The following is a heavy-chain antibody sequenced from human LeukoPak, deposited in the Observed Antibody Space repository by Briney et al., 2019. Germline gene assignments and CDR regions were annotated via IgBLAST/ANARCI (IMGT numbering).Heavy chain of an antibody. D-gene: IGHD3-3*01. J-gene: IGHJ4*02. CDR3: ARKSIFGVVIDFDY. CDR2: ISDYNGNT. CDR1: GYIFTSYG. V-gene: IGHV1-18*01. Sequence: SVKVSFKASGYIFTSYGISWVRQAPGQGLEWMGWISDYNGNTNYAQKLQGRVTMTTDTSTSTAYMELRSLRSDDTAVYYCARKSIFGVVIDFDYWGQGTLVTVSS.